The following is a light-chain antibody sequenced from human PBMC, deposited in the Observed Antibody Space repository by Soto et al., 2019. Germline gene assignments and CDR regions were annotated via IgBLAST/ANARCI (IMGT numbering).Light chain of an antibody. CDR1: SSDVGGYNY. Sequence: QSALTQPPSASGSPGQSVTISCTGTSSDVGGYNYVSWYQQHPGKAPKLIIYEVTKRPSGVPDRFSGFKSGNTASLTVSGLQTEDEADYYCSSYADSKHHVFGSVTKLTVL. CDR2: EVT. V-gene: IGLV2-8*01. J-gene: IGLJ1*01. CDR3: SSYADSKHHV.